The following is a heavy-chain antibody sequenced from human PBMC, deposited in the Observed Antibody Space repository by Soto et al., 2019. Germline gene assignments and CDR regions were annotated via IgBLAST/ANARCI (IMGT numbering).Heavy chain of an antibody. CDR3: ARGPMMTFGGVIAPHYFDY. Sequence: SVKVSCKASGGTFSSYAISWVRQAPGQGLEWMGGIIPIFGTANYAQKFQGRVTITADKSTSTAYMELSSLRSEDTAVYYCARGPMMTFGGVIAPHYFDYWGQGTLVTVSS. J-gene: IGHJ4*02. CDR2: IIPIFGTA. CDR1: GGTFSSYA. D-gene: IGHD3-16*02. V-gene: IGHV1-69*06.